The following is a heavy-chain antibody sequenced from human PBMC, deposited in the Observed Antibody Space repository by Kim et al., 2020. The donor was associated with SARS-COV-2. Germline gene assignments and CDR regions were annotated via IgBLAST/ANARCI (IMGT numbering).Heavy chain of an antibody. J-gene: IGHJ4*02. Sequence: GGSLRLSCVTSGFIFKNAWMSWVRQAPGKGLEWVGRIKGKSEGEAIHYAAPVRDRFIISRDDSTNTVYLQMNSLKVEDTALYYCTTDRTHIVVLPDTVLVNNDFWGQGTQVTVSS. CDR2: IKGKSEGEAI. D-gene: IGHD2-2*01. CDR3: TTDRTHIVVLPDTVLVNNDF. V-gene: IGHV3-15*01. CDR1: GFIFKNAW.